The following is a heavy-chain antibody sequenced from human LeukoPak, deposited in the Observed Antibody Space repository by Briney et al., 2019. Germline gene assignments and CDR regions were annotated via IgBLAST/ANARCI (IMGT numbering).Heavy chain of an antibody. Sequence: ASVKVSCKASGYTFTSYDINWVRQATGQGLEWMGWINTNTGNPTYAQGFTGRFVFSLDTSVSTAYLQISSLKADDTAVYYCAREGLGPDDAFDIWGQGTMVTVSS. CDR1: GYTFTSYD. CDR3: AREGLGPDDAFDI. D-gene: IGHD1-14*01. V-gene: IGHV7-4-1*02. CDR2: INTNTGNP. J-gene: IGHJ3*02.